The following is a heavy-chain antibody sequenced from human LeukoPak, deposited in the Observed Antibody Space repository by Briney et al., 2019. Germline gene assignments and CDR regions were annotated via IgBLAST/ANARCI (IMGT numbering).Heavy chain of an antibody. J-gene: IGHJ4*02. V-gene: IGHV1-46*01. D-gene: IGHD3-16*02. CDR1: GYTFTSYY. Sequence: ASVKVSCKASGYTFTSYYMHWVRQAPGQGLEWMGIINPSGGSASYAQKFQGRVTMTRDTSTSTVYMELSSLRSEDTAVYYCARDPSYDYVWGSYRYVLGYWGQGTLVTVSS. CDR3: ARDPSYDYVWGSYRYVLGY. CDR2: INPSGGSA.